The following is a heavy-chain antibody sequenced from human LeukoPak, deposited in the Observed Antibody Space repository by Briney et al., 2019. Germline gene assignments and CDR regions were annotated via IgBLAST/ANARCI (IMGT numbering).Heavy chain of an antibody. D-gene: IGHD1-1*01. CDR1: GFTFSSYG. CDR2: IGTAGDT. CDR3: ARAKGPWRFDY. J-gene: IGHJ4*02. Sequence: SGGSLRLSRAASGFTFSSYGMHWVRQATGKGLEWVSAIGTAGDTYYPGSVKGRFTISRENAKNSLYLQMNSLRAGDTAVYYCARAKGPWRFDYWGQGTLVTVSS. V-gene: IGHV3-13*01.